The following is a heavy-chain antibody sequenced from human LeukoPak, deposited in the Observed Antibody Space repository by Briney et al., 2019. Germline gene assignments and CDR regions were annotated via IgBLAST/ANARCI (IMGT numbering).Heavy chain of an antibody. Sequence: PSQTLSLTCTVSGGSISSGGYYWSWIRQPPGKGLEWIGYIYHSGSTYYNPSLKSRVTISVDRSKNQFSLKLSSVTAADTAVYYCARDTSGWYFAFDIWGQGTMVTVSS. CDR1: GGSISSGGYY. V-gene: IGHV4-30-2*01. CDR3: ARDTSGWYFAFDI. J-gene: IGHJ3*02. CDR2: IYHSGST. D-gene: IGHD6-19*01.